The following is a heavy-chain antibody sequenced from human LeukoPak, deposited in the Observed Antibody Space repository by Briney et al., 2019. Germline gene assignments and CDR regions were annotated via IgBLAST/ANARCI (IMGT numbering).Heavy chain of an antibody. CDR3: ARDIRPYYYDSSGYPTPAKYFDY. V-gene: IGHV1-2*02. D-gene: IGHD3-22*01. J-gene: IGHJ4*02. CDR1: GYTFTGYY. CDR2: INPNSGGT. Sequence: GASVKVSCKASGYTFTGYYMHWVRQAPGQGLEWMGWINPNSGGTNYAQKFQGRVTITTDESTSTAYMELRSLRSEDTAVYYCARDIRPYYYDSSGYPTPAKYFDYWGQGTLVTVSS.